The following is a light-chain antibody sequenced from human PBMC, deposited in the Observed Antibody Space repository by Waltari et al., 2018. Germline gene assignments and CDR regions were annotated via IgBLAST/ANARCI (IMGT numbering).Light chain of an antibody. CDR2: DVV. J-gene: IGLJ3*02. Sequence: QSALTQPASVSGSPGQSITISCTGTSSDVGGYNYVSWYQQHPGKVPKLMIYDVVNRPSGVSNRFSGSKSGNTASLTISGLQAEDEADYYCSSYTSSSTWVFSGGTKLTVL. CDR1: SSDVGGYNY. CDR3: SSYTSSSTWV. V-gene: IGLV2-14*03.